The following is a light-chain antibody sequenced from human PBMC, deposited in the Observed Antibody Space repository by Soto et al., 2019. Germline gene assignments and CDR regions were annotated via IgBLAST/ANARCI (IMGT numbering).Light chain of an antibody. J-gene: IGKJ2*01. Sequence: EIVLTQSPGTLSLSPGERATLSCRASQSVSSSLAWYQENPGQAPRLLIYGASSRATGIPDRFSGSGSGTDFTLTISRLEPEDFALYYCQQYNTSPFTFGQGTKLEIK. V-gene: IGKV3-20*01. CDR2: GAS. CDR1: QSVSSS. CDR3: QQYNTSPFT.